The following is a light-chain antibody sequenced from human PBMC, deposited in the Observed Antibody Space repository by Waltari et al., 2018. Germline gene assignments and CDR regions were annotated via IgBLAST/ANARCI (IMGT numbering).Light chain of an antibody. V-gene: IGKV2-28*01. CDR1: QSLLHINGYNY. Sequence: DIVMTQSPLSLPVTPGEPASISCRSSQSLLHINGYNYLYWYLRKPGQSPQLLIYLGSNRDSGVPDRFSGSGSGTDFTLKISRVEAEDVGVYYCMQTLQTPTFGGGTKVEIK. CDR3: MQTLQTPT. J-gene: IGKJ4*01. CDR2: LGS.